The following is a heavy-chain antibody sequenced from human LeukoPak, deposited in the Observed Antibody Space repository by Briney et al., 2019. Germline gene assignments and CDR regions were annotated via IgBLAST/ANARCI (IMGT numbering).Heavy chain of an antibody. V-gene: IGHV3-64*02. D-gene: IGHD2-21*01. J-gene: IGHJ4*02. CDR3: ARAALEYCGGDCLDY. Sequence: GGSLRLSCAASGFTFSSYSMHWVRQAPGKGLEYVSVISSDGDDTYYADSVKGRFTISRDNSKNTLYLQMGSLRAEDMAVYYCARAALEYCGGDCLDYWGQGTLVTVPS. CDR2: ISSDGDDT. CDR1: GFTFSSYS.